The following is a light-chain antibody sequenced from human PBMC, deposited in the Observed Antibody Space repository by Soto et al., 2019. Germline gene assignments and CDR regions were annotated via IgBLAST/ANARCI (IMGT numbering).Light chain of an antibody. J-gene: IGKJ1*01. CDR1: QSVDSW. CDR3: QHYNDSSSV. CDR2: RAS. Sequence: DIQMTQSPSTLSASIGDRVTITCRASQSVDSWLAWYQQQPGKAPKLLIYRASTLQTGVPSRFSGTGSGTQLTLTIGSLQPDDFATYYCQHYNDSSSVFVQGTKVEIK. V-gene: IGKV1-5*03.